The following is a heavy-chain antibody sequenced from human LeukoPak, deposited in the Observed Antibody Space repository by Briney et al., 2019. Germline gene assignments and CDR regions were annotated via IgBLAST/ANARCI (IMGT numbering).Heavy chain of an antibody. CDR1: GFTFSSYS. Sequence: IPGGSLRLPCAASGFTFSSYSMNWVRQAPGKGLEWVSSISSSSSYIYYADSVKGRFTISRDNAKNSLYLQMNSLRAEDTAVYYCARGSGSGSYYMDVWGKGTTVTVSS. CDR3: ARGSGSGSYYMDV. CDR2: ISSSSSYI. D-gene: IGHD3-10*01. V-gene: IGHV3-21*01. J-gene: IGHJ6*03.